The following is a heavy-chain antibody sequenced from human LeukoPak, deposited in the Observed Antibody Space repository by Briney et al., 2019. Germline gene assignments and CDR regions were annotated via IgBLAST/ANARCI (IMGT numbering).Heavy chain of an antibody. CDR3: ARNPMVRGVIDY. V-gene: IGHV4-39*07. Sequence: SETLSLTCTVSGGSISSSSYYWGWIRQPPGKGLEWIGEINHSGSTNYNPSLKSRVTISVDTSKNQFSLKLSSVTAADTAVYYCARNPMVRGVIDYWGQGTLVTVSS. J-gene: IGHJ4*02. D-gene: IGHD3-10*01. CDR2: INHSGST. CDR1: GGSISSSSYY.